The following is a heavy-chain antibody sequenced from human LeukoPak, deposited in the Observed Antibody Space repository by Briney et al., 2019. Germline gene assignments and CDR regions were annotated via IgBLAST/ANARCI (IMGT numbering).Heavy chain of an antibody. D-gene: IGHD2-2*01. J-gene: IGHJ4*02. V-gene: IGHV4-34*01. CDR1: GGSFSGYY. CDR3: ARRRAYQLLPPFAS. CDR2: INHSGST. Sequence: SETLSLTCAVYGGSFSGYYWSWIRQPPGKGLEWIGEINHSGSTNYNPSLKSRVTISVDTSKNQFSLKLSSVTAADTAVYYCARRRAYQLLPPFASWGQGTLVTVSS.